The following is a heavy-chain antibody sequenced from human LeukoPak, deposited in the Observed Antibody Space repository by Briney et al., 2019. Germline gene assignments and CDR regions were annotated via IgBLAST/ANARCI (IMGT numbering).Heavy chain of an antibody. Sequence: PSETLSLTCTVSGYSISTKYYWAWIRQSPGTGLEWIGSVYHNRETYYNPSLKRRVIISVDTSKNEFSLRLTSVTAADTAVYYCVTPRSWELSDMAVWGKGTTVIVSS. CDR1: GYSISTKYY. CDR2: VYHNRET. D-gene: IGHD1-26*01. J-gene: IGHJ6*03. V-gene: IGHV4-38-2*02. CDR3: VTPRSWELSDMAV.